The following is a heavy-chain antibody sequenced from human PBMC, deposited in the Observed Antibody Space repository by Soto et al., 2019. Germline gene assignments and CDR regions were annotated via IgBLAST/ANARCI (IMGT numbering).Heavy chain of an antibody. CDR2: IYYSGST. CDR1: GGSISSGDYY. D-gene: IGHD3-10*01. J-gene: IGHJ4*02. CDR3: ARVRITMVRGVIIVPNFDY. V-gene: IGHV4-30-4*01. Sequence: SETLSLTCTVSGGSISSGDYYWSWIRQPPGKGLEWIGYIYYSGSTYYNPSLKSRVTISVDTSKNQFSLKLSSVTAADTAVYYCARVRITMVRGVIIVPNFDYWGQETLVTVSS.